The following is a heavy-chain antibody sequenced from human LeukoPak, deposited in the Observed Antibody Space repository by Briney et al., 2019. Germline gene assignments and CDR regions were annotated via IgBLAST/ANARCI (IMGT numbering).Heavy chain of an antibody. CDR3: ARGAMVRGVIIYGGY. Sequence: NLQGRVTISRDTSASTAYMELSSLRSEDTAVYYCARGAMVRGVIIYGGYWGQGTLVTVSS. D-gene: IGHD3-10*01. J-gene: IGHJ4*02. V-gene: IGHV1-3*01.